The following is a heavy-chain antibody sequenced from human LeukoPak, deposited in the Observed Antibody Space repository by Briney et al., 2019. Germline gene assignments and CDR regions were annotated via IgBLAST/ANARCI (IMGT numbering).Heavy chain of an antibody. CDR3: ARDGGFAAAGTRWFDP. D-gene: IGHD6-13*01. CDR1: GYTFTSYG. CDR2: IIPILGIA. V-gene: IGHV1-69*04. Sequence: GASVKVSCKASGYTFTSYGISWVRQAPGQGLEWMGRIIPILGIANYAQKFQGRVTITADKSTSTAYMELSSLRSEDTAVYYCARDGGFAAAGTRWFDPWGQGTLVTVSS. J-gene: IGHJ5*02.